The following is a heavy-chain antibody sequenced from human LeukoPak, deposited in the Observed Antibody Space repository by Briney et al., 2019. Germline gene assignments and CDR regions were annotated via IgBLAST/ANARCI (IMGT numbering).Heavy chain of an antibody. CDR1: GGSFSGYY. CDR3: ARFRQLLRPGGYYYMDV. Sequence: SETLSLTCAVYGGSFSGYYWNWIRQPPGKGLEWIGYIYYSGTTNYNPSLKSRVSMSVDTSKNQFSLKLSSVTAADTAVYYCARFRQLLRPGGYYYMDVWGKGTTVTISS. CDR2: IYYSGTT. V-gene: IGHV4-59*01. J-gene: IGHJ6*03. D-gene: IGHD2-2*01.